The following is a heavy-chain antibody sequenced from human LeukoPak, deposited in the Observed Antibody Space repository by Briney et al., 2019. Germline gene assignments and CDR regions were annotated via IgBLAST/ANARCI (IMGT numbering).Heavy chain of an antibody. CDR1: GFTFSSYS. V-gene: IGHV3-48*04. Sequence: PGGSLRLSCAASGFTFSSYSMNWVRQAPGKGLEWVSYISSSSSSIYYADSVKGRFTISRDNAKNSLYLQMNSLRAEDTAVYYCARDDNSSGYWGLIDYWGQGTLVTVSS. D-gene: IGHD3-22*01. CDR2: ISSSSSSI. CDR3: ARDDNSSGYWGLIDY. J-gene: IGHJ4*02.